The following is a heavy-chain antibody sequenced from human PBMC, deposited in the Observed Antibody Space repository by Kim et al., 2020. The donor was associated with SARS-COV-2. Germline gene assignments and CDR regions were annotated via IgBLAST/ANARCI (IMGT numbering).Heavy chain of an antibody. V-gene: IGHV3-30*02. Sequence: KKDYANSVKGRFTISRDNPKNTLFLQMNSLRSEDTAIYYCAILSSTSTSDYWGQRTLVTVSS. D-gene: IGHD2-2*01. J-gene: IGHJ4*02. CDR2: KK. CDR3: AILSSTSTSDY.